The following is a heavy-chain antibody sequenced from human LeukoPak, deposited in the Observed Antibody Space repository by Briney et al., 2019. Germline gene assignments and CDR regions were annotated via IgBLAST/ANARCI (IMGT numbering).Heavy chain of an antibody. CDR2: IYYSGST. CDR1: GGSISSYY. Sequence: PSETLSLTCTVSGGSISSYYWSWIRQPPGKGLEWIGYIYYSGSTNYNPSLKGRVTISVDTSKNQFSLKLSSVTAADTAVYYCATSYRSPFTFDYWGQGTLVTVSS. V-gene: IGHV4-59*01. J-gene: IGHJ4*02. D-gene: IGHD2/OR15-2a*01. CDR3: ATSYRSPFTFDY.